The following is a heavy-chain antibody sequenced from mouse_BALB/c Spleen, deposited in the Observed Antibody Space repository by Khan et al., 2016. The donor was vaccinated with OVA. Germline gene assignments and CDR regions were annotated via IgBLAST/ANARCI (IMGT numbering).Heavy chain of an antibody. V-gene: IGHV3-2*02. CDR1: GYSITSDYA. Sequence: EVQLQESGPGLVKPSQSLSLTCTVTGYSITSDYAWNWIRQFPGNKLEWMGYISYSGNTKYNPSLKSRISITRDTSNNPSFLQLNVVTIEDTATYYCARMQGGDFDYWGQGTTLTVAS. J-gene: IGHJ2*01. CDR2: ISYSGNT. D-gene: IGHD6-1*01. CDR3: ARMQGGDFDY.